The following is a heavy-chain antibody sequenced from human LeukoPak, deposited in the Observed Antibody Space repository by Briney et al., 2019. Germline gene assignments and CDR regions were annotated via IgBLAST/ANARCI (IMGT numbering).Heavy chain of an antibody. D-gene: IGHD2-2*01. J-gene: IGHJ6*03. CDR3: ARGSPRPARIVVVPAAHQPHYYYYMDV. CDR2: INPKSGDT. CDR1: GYTFTDYY. Sequence: ASVKVSCKASGYTFTDYYIHWLPQAPGQGLEWMGWINPKSGDTKYAQKFQGSVIMTRDTSISTAYMEFNSLTSDDTAVYYCARGSPRPARIVVVPAAHQPHYYYYMDVWGKGTTVTVSS. V-gene: IGHV1-2*02.